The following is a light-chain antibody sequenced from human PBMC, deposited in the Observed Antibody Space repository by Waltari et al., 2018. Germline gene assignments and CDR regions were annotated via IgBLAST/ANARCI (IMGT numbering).Light chain of an antibody. CDR2: AAS. J-gene: IGKJ3*01. CDR1: QTINNNY. CDR3: QQYGSSPFN. Sequence: EIVLTQSPGTLSLSPGERATLSCRASQTINNNYLAWFQQKPGQAPRLLIYAASYRATGIPDRFSGSGSGTDFTLTISRLEPEDFAVFYCQQYGSSPFNFGPGTKVDIK. V-gene: IGKV3-20*01.